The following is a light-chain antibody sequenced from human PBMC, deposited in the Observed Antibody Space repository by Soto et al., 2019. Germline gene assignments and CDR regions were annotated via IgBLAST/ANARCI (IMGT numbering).Light chain of an antibody. V-gene: IGLV2-14*01. CDR1: SSDVGSYDH. J-gene: IGLJ1*01. Sequence: QSVLTQPASVSGSPGQSITISCSGTSSDVGSYDHVAWYQQFPGKTPKLMIYEVSNRPSGVSSRFSGSKSGNTASLTISGLQAEDEADYYCIPYTGSSTSYVFGSETKVTAL. CDR2: EVS. CDR3: IPYTGSSTSYV.